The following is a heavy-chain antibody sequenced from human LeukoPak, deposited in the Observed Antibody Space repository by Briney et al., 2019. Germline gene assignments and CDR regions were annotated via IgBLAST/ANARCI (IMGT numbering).Heavy chain of an antibody. CDR2: INPNSGGT. D-gene: IGHD2-2*01. J-gene: IGHJ5*02. CDR1: GYTFTGYY. Sequence: GASVKVSCKASGYTFTGYYMHWVRQAPGQGLEWMGWINPNSGGTNYAQKFQGRVTMTRDTSISTAYMELSRLRSDGTAVYYCARGRYCSSTSCYAGGGVDWFDPWGQGTLVTVSS. V-gene: IGHV1-2*02. CDR3: ARGRYCSSTSCYAGGGVDWFDP.